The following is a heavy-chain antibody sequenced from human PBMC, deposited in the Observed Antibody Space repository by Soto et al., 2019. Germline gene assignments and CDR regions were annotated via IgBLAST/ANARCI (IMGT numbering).Heavy chain of an antibody. V-gene: IGHV3-30-3*01. CDR3: ARGARNGYFPFQH. CDR1: GFTFSSYA. Sequence: GGSLRLSCAASGFTFSSYAMHWVRQAPGKGLEWVAVISYGGSNKYYADSVKGRFTISRDNSKNTLYLQMNSLRAEDTAVYYCARGARNGYFPFQHWGQGTLVTVSS. J-gene: IGHJ1*01. CDR2: ISYGGSNK. D-gene: IGHD3-22*01.